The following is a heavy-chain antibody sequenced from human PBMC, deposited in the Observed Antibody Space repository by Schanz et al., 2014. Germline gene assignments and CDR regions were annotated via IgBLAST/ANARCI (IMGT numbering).Heavy chain of an antibody. CDR1: GFTFSSYG. V-gene: IGHV3-NL1*01. J-gene: IGHJ3*02. D-gene: IGHD3-10*01. CDR3: AGGIIAMVRGGDVGACDI. Sequence: QVHLVESGGGVVQPGRSLRLSCAASGFTFSSYGMHWVRQAPGRGLEWVSSIVGGGGRTYYADSVKGRFTISRDNSKNTLYLQMINLRAEDAAVYYCAGGIIAMVRGGDVGACDIWGQGTMVTVSS. CDR2: IVGGGGRT.